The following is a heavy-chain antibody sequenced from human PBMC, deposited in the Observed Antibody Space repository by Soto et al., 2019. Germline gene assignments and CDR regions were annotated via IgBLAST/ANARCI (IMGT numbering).Heavy chain of an antibody. Sequence: GGSLRLSCAASGFTFSSYSMNWVRQAPGKGLEWVSSISSSSSYIYYADSVKGRFTISRDNAKNSLYLQMNSLRAEDTAVYYCARAYQSIAAAGPYFDYWGQGTLVTVSS. CDR3: ARAYQSIAAAGPYFDY. CDR1: GFTFSSYS. D-gene: IGHD6-13*01. J-gene: IGHJ4*02. V-gene: IGHV3-21*01. CDR2: ISSSSSYI.